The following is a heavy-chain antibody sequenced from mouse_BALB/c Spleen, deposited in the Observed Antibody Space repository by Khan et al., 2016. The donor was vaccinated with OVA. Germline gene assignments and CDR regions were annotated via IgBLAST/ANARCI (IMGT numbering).Heavy chain of an antibody. CDR1: GFTFNTYA. CDR3: VSHYYYGSSCLDF. CDR2: IRSKSNNYAT. D-gene: IGHD1-1*01. J-gene: IGHJ2*01. Sequence: EVQLVESGGGLVQPKGSLKLSCAASGFTFNTYAMNWVRQAPGKGLEWVARIRSKSNNYATYYADSVKDRFTISRADSQSMLYLQMNNLKTEDTAMYYCVSHYYYGSSCLDFWGQGTTLTVSS. V-gene: IGHV10-1*02.